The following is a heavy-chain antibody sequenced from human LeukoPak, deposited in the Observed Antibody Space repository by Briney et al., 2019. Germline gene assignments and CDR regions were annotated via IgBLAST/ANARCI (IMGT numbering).Heavy chain of an antibody. D-gene: IGHD3-22*01. CDR2: IIPIVGTT. CDR1: GGTFSSYA. J-gene: IGHJ4*02. Sequence: SVKVSCKASGGTFSSYAFSWVRQAPGQGLEWMGGIIPIVGTTNYAQMFQGRVTITADESTSTAYMELSSLRSEDTAVYYCARGGYYYDSSGYSHLPDYWGQGTLVTVSS. CDR3: ARGGYYYDSSGYSHLPDY. V-gene: IGHV1-69*13.